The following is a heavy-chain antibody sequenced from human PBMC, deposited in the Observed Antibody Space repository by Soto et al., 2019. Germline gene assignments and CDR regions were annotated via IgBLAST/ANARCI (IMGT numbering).Heavy chain of an antibody. CDR3: AKDKGSSWYAIDY. CDR1: GFTFSNYA. V-gene: IGHV3-23*01. D-gene: IGHD6-13*01. J-gene: IGHJ4*02. Sequence: EVQLLESGGGLVQPGGSLRLSCAASGFTFSNYAVTWVRQAPGKGLEWVSTISGSGGSTYYADSVKGRFTISRDNSKYTLYLQMNSLTAGDTGVYYCAKDKGSSWYAIDYWGEGTLVTVSS. CDR2: ISGSGGST.